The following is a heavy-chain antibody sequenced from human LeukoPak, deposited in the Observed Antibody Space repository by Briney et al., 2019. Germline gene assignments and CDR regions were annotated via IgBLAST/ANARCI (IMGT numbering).Heavy chain of an antibody. J-gene: IGHJ4*02. CDR1: GFTFSSYG. D-gene: IGHD6-13*01. CDR3: AKDRRGYSSSWYGGNFDY. V-gene: IGHV3-30*02. CDR2: IRYDGSNK. Sequence: PGGSLRLSCAASGFTFSSYGMHWVRQAPGKGLEWVAFIRYDGSNKYYADSVKGRFTISRDNSKNTLYLQMNSLRAEDTAVYYCAKDRRGYSSSWYGGNFDYWGQGTLVTVSS.